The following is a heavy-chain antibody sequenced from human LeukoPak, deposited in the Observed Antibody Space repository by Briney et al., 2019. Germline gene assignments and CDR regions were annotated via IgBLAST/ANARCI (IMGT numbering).Heavy chain of an antibody. CDR2: NSYDGSKK. J-gene: IGHJ4*02. V-gene: IGHV3-30*18. Sequence: PGGSLRLSCAASGFIFSNYGMHWVRQAPGKVLEWVAVNSYDGSKKYHADSVKGRFTISRDNSKNTLYLQMNSLRAEDTAVYYCAKDSKYYYDSRGYSYFDYWGQGTLVTVSS. D-gene: IGHD3-22*01. CDR3: AKDSKYYYDSRGYSYFDY. CDR1: GFIFSNYG.